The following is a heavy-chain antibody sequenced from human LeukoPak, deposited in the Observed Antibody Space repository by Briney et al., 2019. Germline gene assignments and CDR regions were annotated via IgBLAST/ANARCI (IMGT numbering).Heavy chain of an antibody. CDR3: ARGPGYCSGGSCYSNKYYYYYMDV. V-gene: IGHV1-69*05. D-gene: IGHD2-15*01. J-gene: IGHJ6*03. CDR2: IIPIFGTA. CDR1: GGTFSSYA. Sequence: SVKVSCKASGGTFSSYAISWVRQAPGQGLEWMGGIIPIFGTANYAQKFQGRVTITTDKSTSTAYMELSSLRSEDTAVYYCARGPGYCSGGSCYSNKYYYYYMDVWGKGTTVTVSS.